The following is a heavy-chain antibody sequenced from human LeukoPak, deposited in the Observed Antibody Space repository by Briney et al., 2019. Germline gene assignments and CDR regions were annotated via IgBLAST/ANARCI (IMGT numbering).Heavy chain of an antibody. Sequence: SVKVSCKACAGNFSSYTISWVRQAPGQELEWLGRIIPILGIANYAQKFQDRLTITADKYSSTASIQLSSLRTEDAAGMYCAAEGDIVVVLPSISRNNRFDSWGQGTLVTVSS. V-gene: IGHV1-69*02. J-gene: IGHJ5*01. CDR3: AAEGDIVVVLPSISRNNRFDS. CDR2: IIPILGIA. CDR1: AGNFSSYT. D-gene: IGHD2/OR15-2a*01.